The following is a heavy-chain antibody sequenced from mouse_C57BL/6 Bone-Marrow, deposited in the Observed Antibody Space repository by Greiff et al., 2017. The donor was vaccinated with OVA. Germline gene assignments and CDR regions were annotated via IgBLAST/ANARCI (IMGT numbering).Heavy chain of an antibody. CDR2: IDPENGYT. J-gene: IGHJ2*01. D-gene: IGHD2-3*01. V-gene: IGHV14-4*01. Sequence: VQLKESGAELVRPGASVKLSCTASGINIKDYYMHWVKQRPEQGLEWIGWIDPENGYTEYASKFQGKATITVNTSSNTAYLQLSSLTSEDAAVYYCDGYDYWGQGTTLTVSS. CDR3: DGYDY. CDR1: GINIKDYY.